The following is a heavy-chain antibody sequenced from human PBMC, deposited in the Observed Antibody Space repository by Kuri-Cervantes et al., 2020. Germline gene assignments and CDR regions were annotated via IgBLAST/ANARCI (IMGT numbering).Heavy chain of an antibody. D-gene: IGHD5-12*01. V-gene: IGHV4-59*01. J-gene: IGHJ4*02. CDR2: IHNTGST. CDR1: GASMSDFY. CDR3: ARGPPGGATTFLDY. Sequence: GSLRLSCIVSGASMSDFYWSWIRHPPGKKLEFIGYIHNTGSTNYNPSLRSRATLSLDTPKSQLSLSLSSVTAADTAVYYCARGPPGGATTFLDYWGQGTLVTVSS.